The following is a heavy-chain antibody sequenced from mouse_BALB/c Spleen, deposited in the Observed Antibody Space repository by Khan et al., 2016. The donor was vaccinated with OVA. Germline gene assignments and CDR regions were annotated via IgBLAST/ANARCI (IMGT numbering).Heavy chain of an antibody. D-gene: IGHD2-1*01. CDR1: GYSFTSYW. CDR3: TIGNYPYYTMDY. V-gene: IGHV1S81*02. Sequence: QVQLQQPGAELVKPGASVKLSCKASGYSFTSYWMHWVKLRPGQGFEWIGEINPNNGGTNYNEKFKREATLTVDQSSSTAYRKLSSLTSEDSAVYYCTIGNYPYYTMDYWGQGTSVTVSS. CDR2: INPNNGGT. J-gene: IGHJ4*01.